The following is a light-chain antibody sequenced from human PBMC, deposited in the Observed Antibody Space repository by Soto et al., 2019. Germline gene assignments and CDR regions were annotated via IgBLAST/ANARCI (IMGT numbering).Light chain of an antibody. Sequence: DIPMTQSPSSMSASVGDRFTITCRASQSISKYLAWYQQKPGKVPKLLIYAASTLQSGVPSQFSGSGSGTDFTLTISSLQPEDVATYYCQKYNSAPQTFGQGTKVEIK. CDR1: QSISKY. V-gene: IGKV1-27*01. CDR2: AAS. CDR3: QKYNSAPQT. J-gene: IGKJ1*01.